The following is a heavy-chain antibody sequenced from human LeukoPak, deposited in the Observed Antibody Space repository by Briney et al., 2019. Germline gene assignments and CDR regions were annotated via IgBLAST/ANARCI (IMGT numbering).Heavy chain of an antibody. D-gene: IGHD3-9*01. CDR1: GYTFTSYG. CDR2: ISAYKGNT. Sequence: ASVKVSCKASGYTFTSYGISWVRQAPGQGREWMGWISAYKGNTNYAQKLQGRGTMTTDTSTRTAYMELRSLRSDDTAVYYCARDLPDYDILTGYSIIRITEDAFDIWGRGTMVTVSS. CDR3: ARDLPDYDILTGYSIIRITEDAFDI. V-gene: IGHV1-18*01. J-gene: IGHJ3*02.